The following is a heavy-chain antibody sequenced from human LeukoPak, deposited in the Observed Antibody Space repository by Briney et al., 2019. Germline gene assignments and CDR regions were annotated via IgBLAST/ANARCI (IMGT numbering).Heavy chain of an antibody. D-gene: IGHD3-22*01. CDR3: ASGEDYDSSGYYDY. V-gene: IGHV4-39*01. CDR2: IYYSGST. J-gene: IGHJ4*02. CDR1: GGSISSSSYY. Sequence: SETLSLTCTVSGGSISSSSYYWGWIRQPPGKGLEWIGSIYYSGSTYYNPSLKSRVTISVDTSKNQFSLKLSSVTAADTAVYYCASGEDYDSSGYYDYWGQGTLVTVSS.